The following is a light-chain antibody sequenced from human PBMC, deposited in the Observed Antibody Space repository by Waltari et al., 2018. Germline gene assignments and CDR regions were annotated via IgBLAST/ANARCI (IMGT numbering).Light chain of an antibody. CDR3: QHYVRLPVT. J-gene: IGKJ1*01. CDR2: DAS. V-gene: IGKV3-20*01. Sequence: EIVLTQSPGTLSLSPGERATLSCRASQSFTRYLAWYQHKPVQAPRLLIYDASTRAAGIADRFTGSGFGTDFTLTISRLEPEDSAVYYCQHYVRLPVTFGQGTKVEIK. CDR1: QSFTRY.